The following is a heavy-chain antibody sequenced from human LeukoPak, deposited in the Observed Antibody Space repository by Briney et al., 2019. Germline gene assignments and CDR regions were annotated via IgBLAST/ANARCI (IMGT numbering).Heavy chain of an antibody. V-gene: IGHV4-4*07. CDR1: GGSINRYY. Sequence: PSETLSLTCTVSGGSINRYYWGWIRQPAGKGLEWIGRIYSTGSTNYNPSLKSRVTMSVDTSKNHFSLKLNSVTAADTAVYYCARHLGAQSLIAFDIWGQGTMVTVSS. J-gene: IGHJ3*02. CDR3: ARHLGAQSLIAFDI. D-gene: IGHD3-16*01. CDR2: IYSTGST.